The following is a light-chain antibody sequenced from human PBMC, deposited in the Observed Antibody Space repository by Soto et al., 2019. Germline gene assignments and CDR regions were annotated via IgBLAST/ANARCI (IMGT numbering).Light chain of an antibody. CDR1: SSDVGSYNR. J-gene: IGLJ2*01. CDR3: SSYTSSSTVV. Sequence: QSALTQPPSVSGSPGQSVTISCTGTSSDVGSYNRVSWYQQPPGTDPKLMIYEVSNRPSGVPDRFSGPKSGNTASLTISGLQAEDEADYYCSSYTSSSTVVFGGGTQLTVL. V-gene: IGLV2-18*02. CDR2: EVS.